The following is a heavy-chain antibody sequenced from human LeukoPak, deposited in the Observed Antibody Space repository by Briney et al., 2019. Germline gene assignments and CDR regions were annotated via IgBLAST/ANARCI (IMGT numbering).Heavy chain of an antibody. Sequence: GGSLRLSCAASGFTFSSYDMHWVRHATGKGLEWVSAIGTAGDTYYPGSVKGRFTISRENAKNSLYLQMNSLRAGDTAVYYCARGAVLGSSSWYNWFDPWGQGTLVTVSS. CDR2: IGTAGDT. CDR1: GFTFSSYD. CDR3: ARGAVLGSSSWYNWFDP. J-gene: IGHJ5*02. V-gene: IGHV3-13*01. D-gene: IGHD6-13*01.